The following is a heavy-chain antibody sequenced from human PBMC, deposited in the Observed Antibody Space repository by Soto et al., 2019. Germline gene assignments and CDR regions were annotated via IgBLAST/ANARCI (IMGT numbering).Heavy chain of an antibody. Sequence: SETLSLTCTVSGGYISRGDYYWSWIRQPPGKGLEWIGYIYYSGSTYYNPSLKSRVTISVDTSKNQFSLKLSSVTAADTAVYYCARDSKSGRYFDWGQGTLVTVSS. CDR1: GGYISRGDYY. CDR3: ARDSKSGRYFD. J-gene: IGHJ4*02. V-gene: IGHV4-30-4*01. CDR2: IYYSGST. D-gene: IGHD6-19*01.